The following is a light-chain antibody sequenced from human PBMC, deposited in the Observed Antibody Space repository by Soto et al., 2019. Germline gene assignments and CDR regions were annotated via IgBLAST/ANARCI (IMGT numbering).Light chain of an antibody. CDR1: SGYSSYA. V-gene: IGLV4-69*01. J-gene: IGLJ1*01. CDR2: LNSDGSH. Sequence: QPVLTQSPSASASLGASVKLTCTLSSGYSSYAIAWHQQQPEKGPRYLMKLNSDGSHSKGDGIPDRFSGSSSGAERYLIISSLQSEDEADYYCQTWGTGIHVFGTGTKVTV. CDR3: QTWGTGIHV.